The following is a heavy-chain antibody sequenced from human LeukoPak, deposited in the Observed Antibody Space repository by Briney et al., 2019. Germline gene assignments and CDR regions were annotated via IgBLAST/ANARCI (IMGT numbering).Heavy chain of an antibody. V-gene: IGHV3-66*01. CDR2: IYSGGST. J-gene: IGHJ1*01. CDR1: RSTVSSNY. D-gene: IGHD3-3*01. CDR3: ARDRSGYFQN. Sequence: GGSMRLSSAASRSTVSSNYMSWVSQAQGKGLEWVSVIYSGGSTYYGGSVKGRFTISRDDSKKTLCLQMNSLRAEDTAVYYCARDRSGYFQNWGQGTLVTVSS.